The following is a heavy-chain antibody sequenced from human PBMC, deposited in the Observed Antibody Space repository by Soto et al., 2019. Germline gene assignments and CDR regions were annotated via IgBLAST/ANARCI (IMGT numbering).Heavy chain of an antibody. J-gene: IGHJ6*02. Sequence: QVQLQESGPGLVKPSGTLSLTCAVSGGSISSSNWWSWVRQPPGKGLEWIGEIYHSGSTNYNPSLKSRVTISVDKSKNQFSLKLSSVTAADTAVYYCASVMSSAGLVHSAYYYYGMDVWGQGTTVTVSS. D-gene: IGHD6-19*01. CDR1: GGSISSSNW. CDR3: ASVMSSAGLVHSAYYYYGMDV. V-gene: IGHV4-4*02. CDR2: IYHSGST.